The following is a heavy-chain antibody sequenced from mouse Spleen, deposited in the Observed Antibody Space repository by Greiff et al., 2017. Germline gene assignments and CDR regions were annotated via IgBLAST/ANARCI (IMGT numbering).Heavy chain of an antibody. Sequence: VQLQQSGPELVKPGASVKMSCKASGYTFTDYNMHWVKQSHGKSLEWIGYINPNNGGTSYNQKFKGKATLTVNKSSSTAYMELRSLTSEDSAVYYCARFHYGSSYVNYAMDYWGQGTSVTVSS. J-gene: IGHJ4*01. CDR1: GYTFTDYN. V-gene: IGHV1-22*01. CDR2: INPNNGGT. D-gene: IGHD1-1*01. CDR3: ARFHYGSSYVNYAMDY.